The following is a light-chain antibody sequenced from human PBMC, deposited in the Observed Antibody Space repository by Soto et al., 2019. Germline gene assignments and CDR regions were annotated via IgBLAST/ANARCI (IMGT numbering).Light chain of an antibody. CDR1: QSVSSNY. J-gene: IGKJ1*01. CDR2: GAS. CDR3: QQYNSYSWT. V-gene: IGKV3-20*01. Sequence: TQSAGTRSLAPGEGATLSCRASQSVSSNYLAWYQQKPGQAPRLLIYGASNRATGIPDRFSGSGSGTEFTLTISSLQPDDFATYYCQQYNSYSWTLGQGTRVDIK.